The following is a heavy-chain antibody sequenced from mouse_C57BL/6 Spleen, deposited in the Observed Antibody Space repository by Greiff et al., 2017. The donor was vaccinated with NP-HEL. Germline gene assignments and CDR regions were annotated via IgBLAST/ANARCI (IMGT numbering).Heavy chain of an antibody. Sequence: EVHLVESGGGLVKPGGSLKLSCAASGFTFSSYAMSWVRQTPEKRLEWVATISDGGSYTYYPDNVKGRFTISRDNAKNNLYLQMSHLKSEDTAMYYCARDNYYGSSYGAMDYWGQGTSVTVSS. D-gene: IGHD1-1*01. CDR3: ARDNYYGSSYGAMDY. CDR1: GFTFSSYA. CDR2: ISDGGSYT. V-gene: IGHV5-4*01. J-gene: IGHJ4*01.